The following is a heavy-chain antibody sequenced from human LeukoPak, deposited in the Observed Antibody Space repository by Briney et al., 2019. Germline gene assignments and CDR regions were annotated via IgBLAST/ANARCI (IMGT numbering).Heavy chain of an antibody. CDR3: AKGRGGSYN. Sequence: GGSLRLSCAASGFTFSSYGMHWVRQAPGKGLEWVAVISYDGSNKYYADSVKGRFTISRDNSKNTLYLQMNSLRAEDTAVYYCAKGRGGSYNWGQGTLVTVSS. CDR2: ISYDGSNK. D-gene: IGHD1-26*01. J-gene: IGHJ4*02. V-gene: IGHV3-30*18. CDR1: GFTFSSYG.